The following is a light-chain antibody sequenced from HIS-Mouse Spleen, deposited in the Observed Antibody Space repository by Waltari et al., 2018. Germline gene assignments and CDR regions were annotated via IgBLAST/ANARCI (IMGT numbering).Light chain of an antibody. J-gene: IGLJ2*01. Sequence: SYELTQPPSVSVSPGQTARITCSGAALPKKYAYWYQQKSGQAPVLGIHEDSKRPSGIPVSFSGSSSGTMATLTISGAQVEDEADYYCYSTDSSGNHRVFGGGTKLTVL. V-gene: IGLV3-10*01. CDR3: YSTDSSGNHRV. CDR2: EDS. CDR1: ALPKKY.